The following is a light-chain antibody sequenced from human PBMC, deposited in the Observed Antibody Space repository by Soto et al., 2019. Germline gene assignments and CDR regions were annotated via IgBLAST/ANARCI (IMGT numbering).Light chain of an antibody. J-gene: IGKJ2*01. CDR2: DAS. Sequence: DIQMTQSPSTLSASVGDRVTITCRASQSISSWLAWYQQKPVKAPKLLIYDASSLESGVPSRFSGSGSGTKFTLTICSLQPDDFATYYGQQYNSYSFGQGTKLEIK. CDR3: QQYNSYS. CDR1: QSISSW. V-gene: IGKV1-5*01.